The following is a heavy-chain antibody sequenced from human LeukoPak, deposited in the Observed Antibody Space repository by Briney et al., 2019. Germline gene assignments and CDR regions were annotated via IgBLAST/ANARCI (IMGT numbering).Heavy chain of an antibody. CDR3: AKAILYGDYVLDY. V-gene: IGHV3-30*18. D-gene: IGHD4-17*01. CDR1: GFTFSSYG. CDR2: ISYDGSNK. J-gene: IGHJ4*02. Sequence: GGSLRLSCAASGFTFSSYGMHWVRQAPGKGLEWVAVISYDGSNKYYADSVKGRFTISRDNSKNTLYLQMNSLRAEDTAVYYCAKAILYGDYVLDYWGQGTLVTVSS.